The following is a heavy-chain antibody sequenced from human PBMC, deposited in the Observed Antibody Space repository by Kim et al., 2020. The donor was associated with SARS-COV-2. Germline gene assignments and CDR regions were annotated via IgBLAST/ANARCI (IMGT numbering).Heavy chain of an antibody. CDR2: IKQDGTEK. D-gene: IGHD6-13*01. Sequence: GGSLRLSCAASGFTGFTFGSYWMSWVRQAPGKGLEWVANIKQDGTEKYYVDSVRCRFTISRDNAKNSLFLQVNSLRAEDTAVYYCARGGTGTAGTYFDYWGLGTLV. V-gene: IGHV3-7*03. CDR3: ARGGTGTAGTYFDY. J-gene: IGHJ4*02. CDR1: GFTGFTFGSYW.